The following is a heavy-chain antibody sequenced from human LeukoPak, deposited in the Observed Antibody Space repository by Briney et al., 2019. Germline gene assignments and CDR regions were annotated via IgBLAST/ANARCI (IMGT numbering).Heavy chain of an antibody. D-gene: IGHD5-18*01. CDR2: IYYSGST. CDR1: GGSISSYY. Sequence: SETLSLTCTVSGGSISSYYWSWIRQPPGKGLEWIGYIYYSGSTNYDPSLKSRVTISVDTPKNQFSLKLSSVTAADTAVYYCARMYTAMVTVIDYWGQGTLVTVSS. V-gene: IGHV4-59*01. CDR3: ARMYTAMVTVIDY. J-gene: IGHJ4*02.